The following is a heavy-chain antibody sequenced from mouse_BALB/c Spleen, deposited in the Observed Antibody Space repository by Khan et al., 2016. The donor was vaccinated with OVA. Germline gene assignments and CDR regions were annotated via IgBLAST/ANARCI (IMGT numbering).Heavy chain of an antibody. J-gene: IGHJ3*01. V-gene: IGHV3-8*02. CDR1: GDSISSGY. Sequence: EVQLQELGPSLVQPSQTLSLTCSVTGDSISSGYWSWIRKFPGNKLEYMGYMISSGYTYYNSSLKSRISITRHTSKNQYYLQLNSVTTEDTATYYCARSTYRYAFAYWGQGTLVTVSA. CDR2: MISSGYT. CDR3: ARSTYRYAFAY. D-gene: IGHD2-14*01.